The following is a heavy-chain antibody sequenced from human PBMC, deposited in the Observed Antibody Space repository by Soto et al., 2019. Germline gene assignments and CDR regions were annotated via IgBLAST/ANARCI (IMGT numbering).Heavy chain of an antibody. CDR2: ISGNNGAT. J-gene: IGHJ5*02. CDR1: GYTFTDYG. CDR3: AREQKYFRSSGNWFGP. D-gene: IGHD2-2*01. V-gene: IGHV1-18*04. Sequence: QVHLVQSGTEMKKPGASVKLSCKSSGYTFTDYGITWVRQSPGQGLEWMGWISGNNGATNYAQKFQGRVTMTLDTSTSTAYMELRSLRSDAAAVYYCAREQKYFRSSGNWFGPGGQGTLVSVSS.